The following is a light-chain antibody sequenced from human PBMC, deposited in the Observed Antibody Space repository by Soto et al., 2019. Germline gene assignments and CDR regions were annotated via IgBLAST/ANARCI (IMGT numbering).Light chain of an antibody. CDR3: QKYNYAPRT. J-gene: IGKJ1*01. CDR1: QGISNY. V-gene: IGKV1-27*01. CDR2: AAS. Sequence: DIQMTQSPSSLSASVGDTVTITCRASQGISNYLAWYQQKPGQVPNLLIYAASTLQSGVPSRFSGSGSGTDFNLTISSLRPEDVATYYCQKYNYAPRTFGQGTKVEI.